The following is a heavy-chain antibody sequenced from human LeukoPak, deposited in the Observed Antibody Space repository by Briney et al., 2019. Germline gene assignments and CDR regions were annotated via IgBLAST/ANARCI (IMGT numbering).Heavy chain of an antibody. J-gene: IGHJ3*02. CDR1: GFTFSSYW. Sequence: GGSLRLSCAASGFTFSSYWMHWVRQAPGKGLVWVSRINSDGSSTSYADSVKGRFTISRDNAKNTLYLQMNSLRAEDTAVCYCAKEGSSSSWYNAFDIWGQGIMVTVSS. CDR2: INSDGSST. CDR3: AKEGSSSSWYNAFDI. D-gene: IGHD6-13*01. V-gene: IGHV3-74*01.